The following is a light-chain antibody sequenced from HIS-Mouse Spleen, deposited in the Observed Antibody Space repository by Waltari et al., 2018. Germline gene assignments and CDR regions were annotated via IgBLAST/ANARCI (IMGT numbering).Light chain of an antibody. CDR1: SGSTASNY. CDR2: EDN. CDR3: CSYAGSYTWV. V-gene: IGLV6-57*04. J-gene: IGLJ3*02. Sequence: NFMLTQPHSVSESPGKTITISCTRSSGSTASNYVQWYQQRPGSAPTTVIYEDNQRPSGVPDRFSGSIDSSSNSASLTISGLKTEDEADYYCCSYAGSYTWVFGGGTKLTVL.